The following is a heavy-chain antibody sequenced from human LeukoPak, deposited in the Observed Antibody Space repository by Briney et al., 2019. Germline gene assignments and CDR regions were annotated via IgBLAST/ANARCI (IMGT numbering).Heavy chain of an antibody. CDR3: ARRFGSSLSWFDP. CDR2: MNPNSGNT. D-gene: IGHD6-13*01. V-gene: IGHV1-8*01. Sequence: ASVKVSCKASGYTFTSYDINWVRQATGQGLEWMGWMNPNSGNTGYAQKFLGRVTMTRNTSISTAYMELSSLRSEDTAVYYCARRFGSSLSWFDPWGQGTLVTVSS. J-gene: IGHJ5*02. CDR1: GYTFTSYD.